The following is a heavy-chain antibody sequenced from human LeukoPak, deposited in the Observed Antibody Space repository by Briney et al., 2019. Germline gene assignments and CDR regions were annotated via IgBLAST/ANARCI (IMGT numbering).Heavy chain of an antibody. CDR1: GGSFSGYY. V-gene: IGHV4-34*01. CDR3: ARDRVTMVRGVINPPGY. J-gene: IGHJ4*02. D-gene: IGHD3-10*01. Sequence: SETLSLTCAVYGGSFSGYYWSWIRQPPGKGLEWIGEINHSGSTNYNPSLKGRVAILVDMSKNQFSLKLSSATAADTAVYYCARDRVTMVRGVINPPGYWGQGTLVTVSS. CDR2: INHSGST.